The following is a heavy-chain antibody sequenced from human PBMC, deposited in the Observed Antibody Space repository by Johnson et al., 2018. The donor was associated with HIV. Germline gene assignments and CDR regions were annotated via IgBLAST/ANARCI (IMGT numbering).Heavy chain of an antibody. CDR3: AKGEWGSGTDAFDI. CDR1: GFTFSSYA. CDR2: ISYDGSNK. D-gene: IGHD3-16*01. J-gene: IGHJ3*02. Sequence: QVQLVESGGGVVQPGRSLRLSCAASGFTFSSYAMHWVRQAPGKGLEWVAVISYDGSNKYYADSVKGRFTISRDNSKNTLYLQMNSLRAEDQAVYYCAKGEWGSGTDAFDIWGQGTMVTVSS. V-gene: IGHV3-30-3*01.